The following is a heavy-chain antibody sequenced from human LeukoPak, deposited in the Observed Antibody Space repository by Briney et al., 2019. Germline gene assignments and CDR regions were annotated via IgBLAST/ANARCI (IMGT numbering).Heavy chain of an antibody. D-gene: IGHD1-26*01. Sequence: SETLSRTCSVSGGSISSSNYYWGWIRQPPGKGLEWIGSIYYSGSTYYNPSLKSRVTISVDTSKNQFSLKLSSVTAADTAGYYCARHDHIVGATTRVFDYWGQGTLVTVSS. CDR2: IYYSGST. V-gene: IGHV4-39*01. J-gene: IGHJ4*02. CDR3: ARHDHIVGATTRVFDY. CDR1: GGSISSSNYY.